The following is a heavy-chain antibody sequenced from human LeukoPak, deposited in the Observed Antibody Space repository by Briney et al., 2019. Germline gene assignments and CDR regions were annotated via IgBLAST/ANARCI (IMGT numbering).Heavy chain of an antibody. CDR1: GFTFSNYR. CDR3: AELGITMIGGV. Sequence: PGGSLRLSCAASGFTFSNYRMHWVRQAPGKGLEWVSYISSSGSTIYYADSVKGRFTISRDNAKNSLYLQVNSLRAEDTAVYYCAELGITMIGGVWGKGTTVTISS. CDR2: ISSSGSTI. D-gene: IGHD3-10*02. V-gene: IGHV3-48*04. J-gene: IGHJ6*04.